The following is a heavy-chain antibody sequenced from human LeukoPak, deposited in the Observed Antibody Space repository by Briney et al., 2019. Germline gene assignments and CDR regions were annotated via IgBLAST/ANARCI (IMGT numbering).Heavy chain of an antibody. D-gene: IGHD3-22*01. CDR2: IIPIIGTA. J-gene: IGHJ4*02. V-gene: IGHV1-69*05. Sequence: SVKVSCKDSGGTFSSYAISWVRQAPGQGLEWMGGIIPIIGTAKYAQKFQGRVTITTDESTSTAYMELSSLRSEDTAVYYCARDSGYYDSSGFSHYWGQGVLVTVSS. CDR1: GGTFSSYA. CDR3: ARDSGYYDSSGFSHY.